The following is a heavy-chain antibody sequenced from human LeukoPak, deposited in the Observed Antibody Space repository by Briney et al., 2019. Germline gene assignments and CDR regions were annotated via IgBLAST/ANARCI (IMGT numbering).Heavy chain of an antibody. Sequence: SETPSLTCAVYGGSFSGYYWSWIRQPPGKGLEWIGEINHSGSTNYNPSLKSRVTISVDTSKNQFSLKLSSVTAADTAVYYCARPNSIAVAGGFDYWGQGTLVTVSS. J-gene: IGHJ4*02. D-gene: IGHD6-19*01. CDR1: GGSFSGYY. V-gene: IGHV4-34*01. CDR2: INHSGST. CDR3: ARPNSIAVAGGFDY.